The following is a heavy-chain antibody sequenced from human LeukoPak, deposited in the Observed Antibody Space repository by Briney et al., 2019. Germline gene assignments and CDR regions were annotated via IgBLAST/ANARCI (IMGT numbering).Heavy chain of an antibody. CDR1: GYTFTSYG. V-gene: IGHV1-18*01. CDR2: ISAYNGNT. D-gene: IGHD1-26*01. CDR3: GSLGGVGAIYYMDV. Sequence: ASVKVSCKASGYTFTSYGISWVRQAPGQGLEWMRWISAYNGNTNYAQKLQGRVTMTTDTSTSTAYMELRSLRSDDTAVYYCGSLGGVGAIYYMDVWGKGTTVTVSS. J-gene: IGHJ6*03.